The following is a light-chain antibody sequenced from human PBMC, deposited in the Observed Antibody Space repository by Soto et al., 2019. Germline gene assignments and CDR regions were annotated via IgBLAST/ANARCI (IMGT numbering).Light chain of an antibody. CDR3: QQYKSYPWT. V-gene: IGKV1-16*02. J-gene: IGKJ1*01. CDR1: QDIGNS. Sequence: DIQMTQSPSSLSASVGDRVAISCRASQDIGNSLAWFQKKPGKAPESLIYAASTLHGGVPSKFSGSGSGTDFTLTISSLQPEDFATYYCQQYKSYPWTFGQGTTVEVK. CDR2: AAS.